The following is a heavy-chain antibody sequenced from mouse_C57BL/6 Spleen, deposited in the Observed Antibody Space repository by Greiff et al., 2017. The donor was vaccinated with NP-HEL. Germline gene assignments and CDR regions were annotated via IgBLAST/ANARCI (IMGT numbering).Heavy chain of an antibody. CDR3: ATDGYSGYYFDY. Sequence: EVHLVESGGDLVKPGGSLKLSCAASGFTFSSYGMSWVRQTPDKRLEWVATISSGGSYTYYPDSVKGRFTISRDNAKNTLYLQMSSLKSEDTAMYYCATDGYSGYYFDYWGQGTTLTVSS. J-gene: IGHJ2*01. CDR1: GFTFSSYG. V-gene: IGHV5-6*01. CDR2: ISSGGSYT. D-gene: IGHD2-3*01.